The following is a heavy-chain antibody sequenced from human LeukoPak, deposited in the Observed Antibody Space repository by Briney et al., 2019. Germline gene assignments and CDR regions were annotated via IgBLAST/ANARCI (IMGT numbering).Heavy chain of an antibody. CDR2: IRYDGSDK. CDR1: GFTFSYYG. J-gene: IGHJ4*02. D-gene: IGHD6-13*01. Sequence: GGSLRLSCAATGFTFSYYGMHWVHQAPGKGLEWVAFIRYDGSDKHYADSVKGRFTISRDNSKNTLYLQMNTLRAEDTAVYYCLGSSSWYEDYWGQGTLVTVSS. V-gene: IGHV3-30*02. CDR3: LGSSSWYEDY.